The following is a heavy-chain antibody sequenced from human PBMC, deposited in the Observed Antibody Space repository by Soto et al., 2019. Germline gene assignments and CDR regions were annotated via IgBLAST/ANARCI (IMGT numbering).Heavy chain of an antibody. CDR3: AHRFDWYYFNY. Sequence: QITLKESGPTLVKPTQTLTLTCTFSGFSLSTTEVGVAWIRQPPGKALEWLALIYWDDDKRYSPSLKSRLTITKDTSKTQVVLRMTNMDPVDTATDYCAHRFDWYYFNYWGQGILVTVSS. J-gene: IGHJ4*02. V-gene: IGHV2-5*02. CDR1: GFSLSTTEVG. D-gene: IGHD3-9*01. CDR2: IYWDDDK.